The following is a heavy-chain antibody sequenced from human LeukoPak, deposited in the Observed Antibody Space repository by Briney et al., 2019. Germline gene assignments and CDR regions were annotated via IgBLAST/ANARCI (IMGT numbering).Heavy chain of an antibody. CDR1: GFTFSGYG. V-gene: IGHV3-30*18. Sequence: GGSLRLSCAASGFTFSGYGMHWVRQAPGKGLEWVAGISYDGRDKYYADSVKGRLTISRDNSKNTLYLQMNSLRAEDTAVYYCAKDLSGIVPAAMYDYWGQGTLVTVSS. D-gene: IGHD2-2*01. J-gene: IGHJ4*02. CDR3: AKDLSGIVPAAMYDY. CDR2: ISYDGRDK.